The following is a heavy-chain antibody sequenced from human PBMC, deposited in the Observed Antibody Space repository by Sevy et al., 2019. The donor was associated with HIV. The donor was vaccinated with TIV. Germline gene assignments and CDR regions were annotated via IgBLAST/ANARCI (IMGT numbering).Heavy chain of an antibody. CDR3: ARAIGLGY. CDR1: GFNFSSYW. J-gene: IGHJ4*02. V-gene: IGHV3-7*01. D-gene: IGHD3-16*01. CDR2: IKQDGGER. Sequence: GGSLRLSCAASGFNFSSYWMSWVRQAPGRGLEWVANIKQDGGERYYVDSGKGRFTISGDNAKNSLYMQMNSLGAEDTAVYYCARAIGLGYWGQGTLVTVSS.